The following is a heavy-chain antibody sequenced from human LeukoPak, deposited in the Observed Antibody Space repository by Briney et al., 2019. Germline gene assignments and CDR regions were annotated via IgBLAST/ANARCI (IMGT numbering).Heavy chain of an antibody. J-gene: IGHJ4*02. CDR1: GGSISSHY. V-gene: IGHV4-59*11. D-gene: IGHD3-10*01. CDR2: IYYSGST. CDR3: ARLRHTRGAYYFDY. Sequence: SETLSLTCTVSGGSISSHYWSWIRQPPGKGLEWIGYIYYSGSTNYNPSLKSRVTISVDTSKNQFSLKLSSVTAADTAVYYCARLRHTRGAYYFDYWGQGTQVTVSS.